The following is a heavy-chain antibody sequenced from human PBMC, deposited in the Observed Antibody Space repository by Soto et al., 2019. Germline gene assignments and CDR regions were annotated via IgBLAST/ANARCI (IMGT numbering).Heavy chain of an antibody. J-gene: IGHJ6*02. CDR2: VNHRGST. CDR1: GGTLSGYY. CDR3: ARGWIVLIPAAIDYGMDV. Sequence: ETLSLTCAVYGGTLSGYYWSWIRQPPGKGLEWIGEVNHRGSTNYNPSLKSRVTISVDTSKNQFSLKLSSVTAADTAVYYCARGWIVLIPAAIDYGMDVWGQGTTVTVSS. D-gene: IGHD2-2*02. V-gene: IGHV4-34*01.